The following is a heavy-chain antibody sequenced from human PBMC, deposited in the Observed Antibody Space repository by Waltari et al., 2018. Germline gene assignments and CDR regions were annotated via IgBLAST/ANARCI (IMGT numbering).Heavy chain of an antibody. Sequence: QVQLVQSGAEVKKPGASVKVSCKVSGYNLTELSMHWVRQAPGKRLEWMGGFDPEDGETIYAQKFQGRVTMTEDTSTDTAYMELSSLRSEDTAVYYCATAKDPYDYVWGSYRPPHYWGQGTLVTVSS. J-gene: IGHJ4*02. CDR1: GYNLTELS. V-gene: IGHV1-24*01. CDR2: FDPEDGET. CDR3: ATAKDPYDYVWGSYRPPHY. D-gene: IGHD3-16*02.